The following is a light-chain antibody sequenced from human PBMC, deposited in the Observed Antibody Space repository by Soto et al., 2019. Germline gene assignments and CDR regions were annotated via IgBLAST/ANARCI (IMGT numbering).Light chain of an antibody. V-gene: IGKV3-20*01. CDR1: QSVSSSY. J-gene: IGKJ2*01. CDR2: GAS. Sequence: IDLTQSPGTMTLSPGERATLSCRASQSVSSSYLAWYQQKPGQAPRLLIYGASSRATGIPDRFSGSGSGTDFTLTISRLEPEDFAVYYCQPYGSSPYTFGQGTKVDIK. CDR3: QPYGSSPYT.